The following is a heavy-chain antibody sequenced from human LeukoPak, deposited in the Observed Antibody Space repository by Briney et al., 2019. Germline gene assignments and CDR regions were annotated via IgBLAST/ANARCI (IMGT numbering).Heavy chain of an antibody. CDR2: IYYSGST. D-gene: IGHD3-10*01. CDR3: ARHYYGSGSYLPYYYYGMDV. Sequence: SETLSLTCTVSGGSISSYYWSWIRQPPGKGLEWIGYIYYSGSTNYNPSLKSRVTISVDTSKNQFSLKLSSVTAADTAVYYCARHYYGSGSYLPYYYYGMDVWGQGTTDTVSS. V-gene: IGHV4-59*01. CDR1: GGSISSYY. J-gene: IGHJ6*02.